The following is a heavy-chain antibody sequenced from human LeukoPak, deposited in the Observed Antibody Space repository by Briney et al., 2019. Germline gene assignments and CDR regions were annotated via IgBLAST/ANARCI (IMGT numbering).Heavy chain of an antibody. V-gene: IGHV3-30*04. CDR3: ARSPGILGTNYFDY. D-gene: IGHD1-26*01. CDR2: ISYDGSNK. J-gene: IGHJ4*02. CDR1: GFTFSSYA. Sequence: GGSLRLSCAASGFTFSSYAMHWVRRAPGKGLEWVAVISYDGSNKNYADSVKGRFTISGDNSKNTLYLQMNSLRAEDTSVCYCARSPGILGTNYFDYWGQGTLVTVSS.